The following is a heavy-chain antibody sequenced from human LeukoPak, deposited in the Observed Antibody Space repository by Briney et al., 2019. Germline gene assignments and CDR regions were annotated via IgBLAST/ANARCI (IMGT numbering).Heavy chain of an antibody. D-gene: IGHD6-13*01. CDR1: GFTFSDYY. V-gene: IGHV3-11*04. CDR3: AREWVYSYYYMDV. CDR2: ISSSGSTI. J-gene: IGHJ6*03. Sequence: KPGGSLRLSCAASGFTFSDYYMSWIRQAPGKGLEWVSYISSSGSTIYYADSAKGRFTISRDNAKNSLYLQMNSLRAEDTAVYYCAREWVYSYYYMDVWGKGTTVTISS.